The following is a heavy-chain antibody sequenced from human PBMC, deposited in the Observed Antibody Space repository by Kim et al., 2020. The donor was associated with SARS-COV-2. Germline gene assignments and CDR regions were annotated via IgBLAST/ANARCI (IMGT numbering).Heavy chain of an antibody. CDR2: IYYSGST. D-gene: IGHD3-16*02. CDR3: ARLLYPQYYFDY. J-gene: IGHJ4*02. CDR1: GGSISSYY. Sequence: SETLSLTCTVSGGSISSYYWSWIRQPPGKGLEWIGYIYYSGSTNYNPSLKSRVTISVDTSKNQFSLKLSSVTAADTAVYYCARLLYPQYYFDYWGQGTLVTVSS. V-gene: IGHV4-59*13.